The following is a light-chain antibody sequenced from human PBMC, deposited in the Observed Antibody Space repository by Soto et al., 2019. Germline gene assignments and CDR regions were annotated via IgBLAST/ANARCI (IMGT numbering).Light chain of an antibody. CDR1: QTISSS. CDR3: QQYNSYSPLWT. J-gene: IGKJ1*01. V-gene: IGKV1-5*03. CDR2: KAS. Sequence: DIQMTQSPSTLSSSVGDRVTITCRASQTISSSLAWYQQKPGKAPKLLIYKASNLKSGVPSRFSGTGSGTEFTLTINSLQPDDFATYYCQQYNSYSPLWTFGQGTKVDIK.